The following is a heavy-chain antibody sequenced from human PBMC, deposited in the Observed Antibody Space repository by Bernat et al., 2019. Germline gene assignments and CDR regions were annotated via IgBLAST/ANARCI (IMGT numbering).Heavy chain of an antibody. J-gene: IGHJ5*01. CDR1: GFTFSSFW. Sequence: EVHVVESGGGLVQPGGSLRLSCAASGFTFSSFWMSWVRQAPGKGPAWVASVKQDGSDTWYADSVKGRLTIARDNAINSLYLQIDSLRAEDAAIYYCARAPGDSVYNYFDSWGQGTLVTVSS. CDR2: VKQDGSDT. V-gene: IGHV3-7*03. D-gene: IGHD7-27*01. CDR3: ARAPGDSVYNYFDS.